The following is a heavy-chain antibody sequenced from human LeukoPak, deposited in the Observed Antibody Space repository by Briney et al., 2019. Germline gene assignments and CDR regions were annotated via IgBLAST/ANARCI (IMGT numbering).Heavy chain of an antibody. CDR3: AGDYYYYYMDV. V-gene: IGHV3-7*01. J-gene: IGHJ6*03. CDR1: GFTFSSYW. Sequence: GGSLRLSCAASGFTFSSYWMSWVRQAPGTGLEWVASIKQDGSEKYYVDSVMGRFTISRDNAKNSLYLQMDSLRAEDTAVYYCAGDYYYYYMDVWGKGTTVTVSS. CDR2: IKQDGSEK.